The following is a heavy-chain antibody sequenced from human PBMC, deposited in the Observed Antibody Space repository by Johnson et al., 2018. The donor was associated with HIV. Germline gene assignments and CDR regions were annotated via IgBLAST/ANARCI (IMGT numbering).Heavy chain of an antibody. Sequence: VQLVESGGGLVQPGGSLRLSCAASGFTFSSYAMSWVRQAPGKGLEWVSTISVSGGSTYYADSVKGRFTISRDNSKNTLYLQMDSLRTEDTAVYYCSRSKDCSGGSGPYAFDIWGQGTMVTVSS. J-gene: IGHJ3*02. D-gene: IGHD2-15*01. V-gene: IGHV3-23*04. CDR2: ISVSGGST. CDR1: GFTFSSYA. CDR3: SRSKDCSGGSGPYAFDI.